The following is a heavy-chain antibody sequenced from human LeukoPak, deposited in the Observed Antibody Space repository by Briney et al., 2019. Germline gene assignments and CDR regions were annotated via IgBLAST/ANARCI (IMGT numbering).Heavy chain of an antibody. CDR1: GYTFTGYY. V-gene: IGHV1-2*02. D-gene: IGHD4-17*01. J-gene: IGHJ3*02. CDR3: ARDRTVTTLGVAFDI. CDR2: INPNSGGT. Sequence: ASVKVSCKASGYTFTGYYMHWVRQAPGQGLEWMGWINPNSGGTNYAQKFQGRVTMTRDTSISTAYMELSRLRSDDTAVYYCARDRTVTTLGVAFDIWGQGTMVTVSS.